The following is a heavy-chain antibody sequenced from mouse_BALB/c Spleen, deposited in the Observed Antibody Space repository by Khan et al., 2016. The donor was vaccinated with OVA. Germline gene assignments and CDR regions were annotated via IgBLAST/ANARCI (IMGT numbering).Heavy chain of an antibody. CDR1: GFTFSNYD. Sequence: EVELVESGGDLVKPGGSLKLSCAAAGFTFSNYDMSWVRQTPDKRLEWVATISSAGSYTYYSDSVKGRFTISRDNAKNTLNLQMSSLQSEDTAMXSCASRGYDEAWFAYWGQGTLVTVSA. D-gene: IGHD2-2*01. V-gene: IGHV5-6*01. CDR3: ASRGYDEAWFAY. CDR2: ISSAGSYT. J-gene: IGHJ3*01.